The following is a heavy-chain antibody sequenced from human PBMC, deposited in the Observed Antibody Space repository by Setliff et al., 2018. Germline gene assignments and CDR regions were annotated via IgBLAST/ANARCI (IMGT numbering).Heavy chain of an antibody. CDR3: ARDYYYDSSGPGHWLDP. V-gene: IGHV4-59*11. Sequence: SSETLSLTCTVSGGSISSHYWSWIRQPPGKGLEWIGSIYYSGSTNYNPSLKSRVTISVDTSKNQFSLKLSSVTAADTAVYYCARDYYYDSSGPGHWLDPWGQGTLVTVSS. CDR1: GGSISSHY. D-gene: IGHD3-22*01. CDR2: IYYSGST. J-gene: IGHJ5*02.